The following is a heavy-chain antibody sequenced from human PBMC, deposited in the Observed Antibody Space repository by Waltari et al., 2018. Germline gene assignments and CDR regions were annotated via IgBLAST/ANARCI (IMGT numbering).Heavy chain of an antibody. Sequence: PGLVKPSQTLSLTCAISGDSVSSNSAAWNWIRQSPSRGLEWLGRTYYRSKWYNDYAVSVKSRITIKSDTSKNQFSLQVNSVTPEDTAVYYCARARGGATTSYYYYYYGMDVWGQGTTVTVSS. CDR3: ARARGGATTSYYYYYYGMDV. V-gene: IGHV6-1*01. D-gene: IGHD1-1*01. CDR1: GDSVSSNSAA. CDR2: TYYRSKWYN. J-gene: IGHJ6*02.